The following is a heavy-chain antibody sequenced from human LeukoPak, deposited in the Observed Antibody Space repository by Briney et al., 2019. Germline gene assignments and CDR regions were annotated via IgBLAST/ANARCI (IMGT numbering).Heavy chain of an antibody. Sequence: ASVKVSCKASGYTFTSYGISWVRQAPGQGLEWMGWISAYNGNTNYTQKLQGRVTMTTDTSTSTAYMELRSLRSDDTAVYYCARGYYYDSSGDLDYWGQGTLVTVSS. V-gene: IGHV1-18*01. CDR2: ISAYNGNT. CDR1: GYTFTSYG. CDR3: ARGYYYDSSGDLDY. J-gene: IGHJ4*02. D-gene: IGHD3-22*01.